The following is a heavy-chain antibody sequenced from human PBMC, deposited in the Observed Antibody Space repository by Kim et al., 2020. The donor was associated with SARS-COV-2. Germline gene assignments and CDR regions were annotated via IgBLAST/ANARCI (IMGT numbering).Heavy chain of an antibody. J-gene: IGHJ5*02. CDR1: GGSLTGHY. CDR3: ASEHYDILTSPYSWFDP. D-gene: IGHD3-22*01. Sequence: SETLSLTCTVSGGSLTGHYWTWLRQPPGKGLEWIGFIYFTGSAVHYPSLKSRGSISVETSKRQISLKLTSATTADTATYFCASEHYDILTSPYSWFDPWG. CDR2: IYFTGSA. V-gene: IGHV4-59*11.